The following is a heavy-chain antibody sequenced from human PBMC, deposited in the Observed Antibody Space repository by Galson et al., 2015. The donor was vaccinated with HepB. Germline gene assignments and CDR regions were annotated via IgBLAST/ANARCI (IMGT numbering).Heavy chain of an antibody. CDR1: GFSFSSYW. CDR3: ARGPRFYYGMDV. Sequence: SLRLSCAASGFSFSSYWMHWVRQAPGKGLVWVSRIKSDGSNTTYADSVKGRFAISRDNAKNTLYLQMNSLRAEDTAVYYCARGPRFYYGMDVWGQGTTVTVSS. V-gene: IGHV3-74*01. D-gene: IGHD3-16*01. J-gene: IGHJ6*01. CDR2: IKSDGSNT.